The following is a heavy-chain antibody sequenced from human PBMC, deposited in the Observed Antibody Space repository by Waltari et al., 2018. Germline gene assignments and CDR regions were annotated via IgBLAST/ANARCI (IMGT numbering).Heavy chain of an antibody. CDR3: ASGSGSPDY. J-gene: IGHJ4*02. D-gene: IGHD1-26*01. CDR1: GYSISSGHY. Sequence: QVQLQASGPGLVKPSEPLSPTCAVPGYSISSGHYWGWIRQPPGKGLEWIGSIYHSGSTYYNPSLKSRVTISVDTSKNQFSLKLSSVTAADTAVYYCASGSGSPDYWGQGTLVTVSS. CDR2: IYHSGST. V-gene: IGHV4-38-2*01.